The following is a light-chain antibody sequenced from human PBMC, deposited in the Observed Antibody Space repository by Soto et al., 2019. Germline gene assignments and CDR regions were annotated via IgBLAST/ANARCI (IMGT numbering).Light chain of an antibody. Sequence: EIVFTQSPGTLSLSPGERATLSCRASQSVSSTYLIWYQQKPGQAPRLLIYGASSRATGVPDRFSGGGSGTDFTLTISRLEPEDFAVYYCQQYGSSLFTFGGGTKVDIK. CDR1: QSVSSTY. J-gene: IGKJ4*01. V-gene: IGKV3-20*01. CDR2: GAS. CDR3: QQYGSSLFT.